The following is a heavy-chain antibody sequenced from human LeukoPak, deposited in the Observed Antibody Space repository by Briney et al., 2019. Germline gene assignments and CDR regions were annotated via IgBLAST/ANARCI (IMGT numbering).Heavy chain of an antibody. J-gene: IGHJ4*02. CDR3: AKQMTAYDILTGYYTGGADY. D-gene: IGHD3-9*01. CDR2: ISWNSGSI. Sequence: SLRLSCAASGFTFDDYAMHWVRQAPGKALEWVSGISWNSGSIVYADSVKGRFTISRDNAKNSLYLQMNSLRAEDTAVYYFAKQMTAYDILTGYYTGGADYWGQGTLVTVSS. V-gene: IGHV3-9*01. CDR1: GFTFDDYA.